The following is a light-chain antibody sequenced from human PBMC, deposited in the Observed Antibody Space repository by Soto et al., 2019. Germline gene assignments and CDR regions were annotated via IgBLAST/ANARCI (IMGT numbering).Light chain of an antibody. V-gene: IGKV1-33*01. CDR2: DAS. J-gene: IGKJ5*01. CDR1: QDISTS. Sequence: DIQMPQSPSSLSASVGDRLTITCQASQDISTSLNWYQKKPGRATKLLIYDASNLETGVPSWFSGSGSGTDFTFTISSLQPEEIATYYCKNYHNLPITVGQGTRLEIK. CDR3: KNYHNLPIT.